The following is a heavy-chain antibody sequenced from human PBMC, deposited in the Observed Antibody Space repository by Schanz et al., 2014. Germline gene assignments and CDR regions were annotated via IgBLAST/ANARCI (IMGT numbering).Heavy chain of an antibody. V-gene: IGHV1-69*02. Sequence: VQLEQSGAEVKKPGSSVKVSCKASGGTFSSFGINWVRQAPGQGLEWMGRIIPSLGLAKYEQKFQDKVTITADTSTTTAYMELSGLRSEDTAVYYCARSGSSNWYFFDYWGQGTLXTVSS. J-gene: IGHJ4*02. CDR1: GGTFSSFG. CDR2: IIPSLGLA. CDR3: ARSGSSNWYFFDY. D-gene: IGHD6-13*01.